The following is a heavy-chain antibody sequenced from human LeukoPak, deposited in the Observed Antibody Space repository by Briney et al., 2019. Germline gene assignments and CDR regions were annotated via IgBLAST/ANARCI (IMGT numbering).Heavy chain of an antibody. V-gene: IGHV4-59*08. CDR1: GDSISTYY. CDR3: ARHGGDWTFDY. D-gene: IGHD2-21*02. J-gene: IGHJ4*02. CDR2: VDYSGTT. Sequence: NPSETLSLTCTVSGDSISTYYWSCIRQPPGKGLEWIAYVDYSGTTNYNPSLKSRVTMSVDTSKNQFSLKLSSVNAADTAVYYCARHGGDWTFDYWGQGTLVTVSS.